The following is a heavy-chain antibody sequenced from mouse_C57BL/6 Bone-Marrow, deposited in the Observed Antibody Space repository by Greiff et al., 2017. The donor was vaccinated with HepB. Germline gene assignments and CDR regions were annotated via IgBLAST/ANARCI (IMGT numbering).Heavy chain of an antibody. J-gene: IGHJ2*01. CDR2: INPNNGGT. CDR1: GYTFTDYY. Sequence: EVQLQQSGPELVKPGASVKISCKASGYTFTDYYMNWVKQSHGKSLEWIGDINPNNGGTSYNQKFKGKATLTVDKSSSTAYMELRSLTSEDSAVYYCARWLPSYFDYWGQGTTLTASS. V-gene: IGHV1-26*01. CDR3: ARWLPSYFDY. D-gene: IGHD2-2*01.